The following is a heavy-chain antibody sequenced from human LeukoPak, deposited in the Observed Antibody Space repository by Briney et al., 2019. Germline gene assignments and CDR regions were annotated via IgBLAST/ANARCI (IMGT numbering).Heavy chain of an antibody. J-gene: IGHJ4*02. V-gene: IGHV4-59*03. CDR2: ICDNGNT. D-gene: IGHD5-24*01. CDR1: GGSFSPAH. Sequence: SETLSLTCTFSGGSFSPAHWSWIRQPPGKGLEWIGVICDNGNTDYNPSLKSRVTISVDTSKSQFSLKLSSLAAADTAVYYCATGRDPYRTGHWGQGTLVTVSS. CDR3: ATGRDPYRTGH.